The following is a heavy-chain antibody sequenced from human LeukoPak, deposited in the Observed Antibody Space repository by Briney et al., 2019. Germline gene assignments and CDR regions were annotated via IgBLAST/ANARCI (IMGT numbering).Heavy chain of an antibody. J-gene: IGHJ4*02. D-gene: IGHD5-24*01. V-gene: IGHV3-48*02. Sequence: GGSLRLSCAASGFTFSSYSMNWVRQAPGKGLEWVSYISSSSTAINYADSVKGRFTISRDNANNSLSLQMDSLRDEDTAVYYCARGYNSRGYYFDYWGQGTLVTVSS. CDR3: ARGYNSRGYYFDY. CDR1: GFTFSSYS. CDR2: ISSSSTAI.